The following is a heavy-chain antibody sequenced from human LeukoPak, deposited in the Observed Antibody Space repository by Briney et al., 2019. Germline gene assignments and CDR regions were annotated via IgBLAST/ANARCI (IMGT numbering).Heavy chain of an antibody. CDR3: ARGDMATP. V-gene: IGHV1-2*02. J-gene: IGHJ5*02. CDR1: GYTFIGYL. Sequence: ASVKVSCKASGYTFIGYLIHWVRKAPGQGLERMGWINPSSGGTLYAQTFQGRVTITRDTSISTAYMELSRLTSDDTAVYYCARGDMATPWGQGVLVTVSS. D-gene: IGHD5-12*01. CDR2: INPSSGGT.